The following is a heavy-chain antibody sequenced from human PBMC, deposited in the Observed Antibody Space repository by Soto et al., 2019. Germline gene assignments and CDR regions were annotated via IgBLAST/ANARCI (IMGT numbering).Heavy chain of an antibody. J-gene: IGHJ4*02. D-gene: IGHD5-18*01. CDR2: IYYSGST. CDR1: GGSISSYY. Sequence: QVQLQESGPGLVKPSETLSLTCTVSGGSISSYYWSWIRKPPGKGLEWIGYIYYSGSTNYNPSLKSRVTISVDTSKNQFSLKLSSVTAADTAVYYCARDGEYSYGSGTPGLDYWGQGTLVTVSS. V-gene: IGHV4-59*01. CDR3: ARDGEYSYGSGTPGLDY.